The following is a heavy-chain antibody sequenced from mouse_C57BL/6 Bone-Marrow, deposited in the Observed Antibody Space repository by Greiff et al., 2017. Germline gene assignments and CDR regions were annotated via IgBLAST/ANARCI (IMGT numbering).Heavy chain of an antibody. J-gene: IGHJ3*01. Sequence: EVQRVESGGGLVKPGGSLKLSCAASGFTFSSYAMSWVRQTPEKRLEWVATISDGGSYTYYPDNVKGRFTISRDNAKNNLYLQISHLKSEDTAMYYCARGGYGYPAWFAYWGQGTLVTVSA. D-gene: IGHD2-2*01. CDR3: ARGGYGYPAWFAY. CDR1: GFTFSSYA. CDR2: ISDGGSYT. V-gene: IGHV5-4*01.